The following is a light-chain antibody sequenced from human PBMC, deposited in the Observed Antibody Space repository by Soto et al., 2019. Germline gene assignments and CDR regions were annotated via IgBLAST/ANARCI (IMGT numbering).Light chain of an antibody. CDR1: QSVNSNY. J-gene: IGKJ4*01. V-gene: IGKV3D-20*02. Sequence: EIVLTQSPGTLSLSPGERATLSCRASQSVNSNYLAWYQQKPGQAPRLLMYETSTRATGIPDRFSGSGSGTDFTLTISSLEPEDIAVYYCQQRSNWRVTFGGGTKVDIK. CDR3: QQRSNWRVT. CDR2: ETS.